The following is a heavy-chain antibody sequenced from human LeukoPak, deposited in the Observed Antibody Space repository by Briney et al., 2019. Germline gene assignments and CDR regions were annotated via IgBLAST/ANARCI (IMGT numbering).Heavy chain of an antibody. CDR3: ARVKIAAAASDYYYYYGMGV. D-gene: IGHD6-13*01. J-gene: IGHJ6*02. CDR2: ISYDGSNK. Sequence: PGGSLRLSCAASGFTFSSYAMHWVRQAPGKGLGWVAVISYDGSNKYYADSVKGRFTIFRDNSKNTLYLQMKSLRAEDTAVYYCARVKIAAAASDYYYYYGMGVWGQGTTVIVSS. V-gene: IGHV3-30-3*01. CDR1: GFTFSSYA.